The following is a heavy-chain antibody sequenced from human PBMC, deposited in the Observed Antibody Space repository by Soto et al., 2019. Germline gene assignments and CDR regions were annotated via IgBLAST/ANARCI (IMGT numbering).Heavy chain of an antibody. Sequence: PGESLKISCQASGYSFSNFWIAWVRQMPGEGLEWLGIIYPDDSDTRYSPSFLGQVTISADKSIKTTYLQWSSLKASDTAICFCASSVLVTSTMNYFDLWGQGTLVTVSS. J-gene: IGHJ4*02. CDR1: GYSFSNFW. D-gene: IGHD2-8*02. V-gene: IGHV5-51*01. CDR2: IYPDDSDT. CDR3: ASSVLVTSTMNYFDL.